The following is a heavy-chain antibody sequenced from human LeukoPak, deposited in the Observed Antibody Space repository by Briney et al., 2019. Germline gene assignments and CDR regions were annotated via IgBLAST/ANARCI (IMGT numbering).Heavy chain of an antibody. V-gene: IGHV3-74*01. CDR3: ARDQGITMDAFDI. Sequence: GGSLRLSCAASGFTFSSYWMHWVRQAPGKGLVWISRINSDGSGTSYADSVKGRFTISRDNAKNTLYLQMNSLRAEDTAVYYCARDQGITMDAFDIWGQGTMVTVSS. CDR2: INSDGSGT. D-gene: IGHD3-10*01. J-gene: IGHJ3*02. CDR1: GFTFSSYW.